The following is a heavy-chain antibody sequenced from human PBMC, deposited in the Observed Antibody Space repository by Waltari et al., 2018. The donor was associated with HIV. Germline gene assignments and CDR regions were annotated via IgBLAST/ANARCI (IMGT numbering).Heavy chain of an antibody. CDR3: ARALWSGYYTPYYFDY. CDR1: GYTFPSYG. CDR2: ISAYNGHT. V-gene: IGHV1-18*01. J-gene: IGHJ4*02. Sequence: QVQLVQSGAEVKKPGASVQVSCKASGYTFPSYGISWVRQAPGQGLEWMGWISAYNGHTNYAQKLQGRVTMTTDTSTSTAYMDLRSLRSDDTAFYYCARALWSGYYTPYYFDYWGQGTLVTVSS. D-gene: IGHD3-3*01.